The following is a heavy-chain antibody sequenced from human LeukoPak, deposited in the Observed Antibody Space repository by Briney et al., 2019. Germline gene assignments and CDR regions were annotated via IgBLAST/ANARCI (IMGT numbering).Heavy chain of an antibody. CDR2: IHYSAST. V-gene: IGHV4-39*01. CDR1: GGSISSSSYY. Sequence: SETLSLTCTVSGGSISSSSYYWGWIRQPPGKGLEWIGSIHYSASTYYNPSLKSRVTISVDTSKNQFSLKLSSATAADTAVYYCARQPRMITFGGVIVKVWFDPWGQGTLVTVSS. J-gene: IGHJ5*02. CDR3: ARQPRMITFGGVIVKVWFDP. D-gene: IGHD3-16*02.